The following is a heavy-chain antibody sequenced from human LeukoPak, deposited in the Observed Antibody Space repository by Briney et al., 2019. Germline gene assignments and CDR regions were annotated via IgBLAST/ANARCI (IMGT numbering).Heavy chain of an antibody. J-gene: IGHJ5*02. D-gene: IGHD2-8*01. CDR3: ARALPGNGGFDP. CDR2: INPSGGST. V-gene: IGHV1-46*01. CDR1: GYTFTSYY. Sequence: ASVKVSCKASGYTFTSYYMHWVRQAPGQGLEWMGIINPSGGSTSYAQKFQGRVTMTRDTSTSTVYMELSSLGSEDTAVYYCARALPGNGGFDPWGQGTLVTVSS.